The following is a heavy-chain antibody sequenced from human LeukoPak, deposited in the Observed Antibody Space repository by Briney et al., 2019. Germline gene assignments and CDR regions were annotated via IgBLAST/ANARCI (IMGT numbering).Heavy chain of an antibody. Sequence: GESLQISCKGSGYSFTSYWIGWVRPMPGKGLEWMGIIYPGDSDTRYSPSFQGQVTISADKSISTAYLQWSSLKASDTAMYYCARHGGIAAAGTGFDYWGQGTLVTVSS. J-gene: IGHJ4*02. CDR2: IYPGDSDT. V-gene: IGHV5-51*01. CDR3: ARHGGIAAAGTGFDY. D-gene: IGHD6-13*01. CDR1: GYSFTSYW.